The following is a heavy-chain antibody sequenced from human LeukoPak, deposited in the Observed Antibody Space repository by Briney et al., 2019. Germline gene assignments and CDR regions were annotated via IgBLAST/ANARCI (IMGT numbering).Heavy chain of an antibody. V-gene: IGHV1-8*01. CDR1: GYTFNSNG. D-gene: IGHD2-2*01. CDR3: ARFSRYCSSTSCYLYGMDV. Sequence: AASVKVSCKASGYTFNSNGITWVRQATGQGLEWMGWMDPNSGNTGYAQKFQGRVTMTRTTSRSTAYMELSSLRSEDTALYYCARFSRYCSSTSCYLYGMDVWGQGTTVTVSS. J-gene: IGHJ6*02. CDR2: MDPNSGNT.